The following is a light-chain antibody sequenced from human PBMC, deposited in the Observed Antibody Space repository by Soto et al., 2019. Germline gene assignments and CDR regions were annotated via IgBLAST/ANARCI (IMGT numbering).Light chain of an antibody. V-gene: IGLV1-51*02. Sequence: QSVLTQPPSVSAAPGQRVTISCSGSSSNIGNNYVSWYQQLPGTAPKLLIYENNKRPSGIPDRFSGSKSGTSATLDITGLQTGDEADYYCGTWDSRGGALFGGGTKLTVL. J-gene: IGLJ2*01. CDR1: SSNIGNNY. CDR2: ENN. CDR3: GTWDSRGGAL.